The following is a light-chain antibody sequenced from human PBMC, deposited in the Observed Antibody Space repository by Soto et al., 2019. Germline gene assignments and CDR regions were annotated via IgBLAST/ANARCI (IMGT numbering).Light chain of an antibody. CDR2: DAS. V-gene: IGKV1-13*02. CDR1: QGISSA. CDR3: QQFNSYPWT. J-gene: IGKJ1*01. Sequence: AIQLTQSPSSLSASVGDRVTITCRASQGISSALAWYQQKPGKAPNLLIYDASSFESGVPSRFSGSGSGTDFTLSITSLQPEDFAAYYCQQFNSYPWTFGQGTKVEIK.